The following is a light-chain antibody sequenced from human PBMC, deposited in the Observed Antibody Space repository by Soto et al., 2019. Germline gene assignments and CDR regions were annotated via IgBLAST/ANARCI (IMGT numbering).Light chain of an antibody. J-gene: IGLJ3*02. CDR1: SSDVGSYNL. CDR2: EGS. CDR3: CSYAGSSTL. V-gene: IGLV2-23*01. Sequence: QSAPTQPASVSGSPGQSITISCTGTSSDVGSYNLVSWYQQHPGKAPKLMIYEGSKRPSGVSNRFSGSKSGNTASLTISGLQAEDEADYYCCSYAGSSTLFGGGTKVTVL.